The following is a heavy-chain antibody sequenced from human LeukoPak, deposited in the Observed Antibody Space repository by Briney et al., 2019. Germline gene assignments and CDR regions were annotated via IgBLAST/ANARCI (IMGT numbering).Heavy chain of an antibody. J-gene: IGHJ4*02. CDR3: ARGTTDTAMGGY. D-gene: IGHD5-18*01. CDR2: INHSGST. V-gene: IGHV4-34*01. Sequence: PSETLSLTCAVYGGFFSGFYWSWIRQPPGKGLEWIGEINHSGSTNYNPSLKSRVTISVDTSKNQFSLKLSSVTAADTAVYYCARGTTDTAMGGYWGQGTLVTVSS. CDR1: GGFFSGFY.